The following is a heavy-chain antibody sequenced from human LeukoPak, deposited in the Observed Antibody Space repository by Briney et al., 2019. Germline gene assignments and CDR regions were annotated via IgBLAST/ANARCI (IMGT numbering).Heavy chain of an antibody. V-gene: IGHV4-59*01. Sequence: SETLSLTCTVSGGSISSYYWSWIRQPPGKGLEWIGYIYYSGSTNYSPSLKCRVTMSVDTPRKQFSLKLSSVTAADTAVYYCARVRPAVAGTHYFNYWGQGTLVTVSS. CDR1: GGSISSYY. CDR2: IYYSGST. J-gene: IGHJ4*02. CDR3: ARVRPAVAGTHYFNY. D-gene: IGHD6-19*01.